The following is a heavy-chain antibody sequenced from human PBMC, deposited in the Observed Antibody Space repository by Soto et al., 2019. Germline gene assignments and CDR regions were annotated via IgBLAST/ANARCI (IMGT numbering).Heavy chain of an antibody. D-gene: IGHD2-8*01. Sequence: LSLTCAVSGGSISSGGYSWSWIRQPPGKGLEWIGYIYHSGSTYYNPSLKSRVTISVDRSKNQFSLKLSSVTAADTAVYYCARGPPNTYWGQGTLVTVSS. CDR1: GGSISSGGYS. V-gene: IGHV4-30-2*01. CDR2: IYHSGST. CDR3: ARGPPNTY. J-gene: IGHJ4*02.